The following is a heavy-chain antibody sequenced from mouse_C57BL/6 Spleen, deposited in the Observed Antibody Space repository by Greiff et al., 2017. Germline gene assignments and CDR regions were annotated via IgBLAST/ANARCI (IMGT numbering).Heavy chain of an antibody. Sequence: EVMLVESGGGLVKPGGSLKLSCAASGFTFSDYGMHWVRQAPEKGLEWVAYISSGSSTLYYADTVKGRFTISRDNAKNTLFLQMTSLRSEDTAMYYCARPHGNYPSYWYFDVWGTGTTVTVSS. D-gene: IGHD2-1*01. CDR3: ARPHGNYPSYWYFDV. CDR1: GFTFSDYG. J-gene: IGHJ1*03. CDR2: ISSGSSTL. V-gene: IGHV5-17*01.